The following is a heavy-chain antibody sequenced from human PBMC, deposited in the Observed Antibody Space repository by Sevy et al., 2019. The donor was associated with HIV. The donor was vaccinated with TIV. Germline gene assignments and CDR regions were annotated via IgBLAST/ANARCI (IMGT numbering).Heavy chain of an antibody. CDR1: GGSISSYY. CDR3: ARVVGTMVRGVIISGVFDY. D-gene: IGHD3-10*01. J-gene: IGHJ4*02. V-gene: IGHV4-59*01. Sequence: SETLSLTCTVSGGSISSYYWSWIRQPPGKGLEWIGYIYYSGSTNYNPSLKSRVTISVDTSKNQFSLKLSSVTAADTAVYYCARVVGTMVRGVIISGVFDYRGQGTLVTISS. CDR2: IYYSGST.